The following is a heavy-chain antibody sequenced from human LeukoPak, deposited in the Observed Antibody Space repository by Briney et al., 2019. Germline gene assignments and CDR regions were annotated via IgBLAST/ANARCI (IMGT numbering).Heavy chain of an antibody. CDR3: AKVGSGSYGAYYYGMDV. J-gene: IGHJ6*02. D-gene: IGHD3-10*01. Sequence: PGGSLRLSCAASGFTFSDYAMHWVRQAPGKGLEWVAVMSYDESKKFYADSVQGRFTISRDNPKNTLYLQMDSLRAEDTAVYYCAKVGSGSYGAYYYGMDVWGQGTTVTVSS. CDR1: GFTFSDYA. CDR2: MSYDESKK. V-gene: IGHV3-30*18.